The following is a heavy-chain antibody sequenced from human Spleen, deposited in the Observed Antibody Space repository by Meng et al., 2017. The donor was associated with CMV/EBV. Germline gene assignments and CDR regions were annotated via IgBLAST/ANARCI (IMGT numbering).Heavy chain of an antibody. D-gene: IGHD3-10*01. CDR1: DNTFNRNG. J-gene: IGHJ4*02. CDR2: INPNSGGT. CDR3: ARDTPQKRGAFDY. Sequence: LVPARAQVKKPGASVKVSCNASDNTFNRNGISWVRQAPGQGLEWMGWINPNSGGTNYAQKFQGRVTMTRDTSISTAYMELSRLRSDDTAVYYCARDTPQKRGAFDYWGQGTLVTVSS. V-gene: IGHV1-2*02.